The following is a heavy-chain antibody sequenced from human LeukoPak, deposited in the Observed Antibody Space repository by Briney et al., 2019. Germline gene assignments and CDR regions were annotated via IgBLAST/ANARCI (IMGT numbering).Heavy chain of an antibody. D-gene: IGHD3-22*01. V-gene: IGHV3-48*03. J-gene: IGHJ6*02. Sequence: GGSLRLSCAASGFTFSSYEMNWVRQAPGKGLEWVSYISSSGSTIYYADSVKGRFTISRDNAKNSLCLQMNSLRAEDTAVYYCARHDSSGYYLYYYCLDVWGQGTTVTVYS. CDR3: ARHDSSGYYLYYYCLDV. CDR2: ISSSGSTI. CDR1: GFTFSSYE.